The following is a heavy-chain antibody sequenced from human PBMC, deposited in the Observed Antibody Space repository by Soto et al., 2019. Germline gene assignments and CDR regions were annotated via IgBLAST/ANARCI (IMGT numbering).Heavy chain of an antibody. J-gene: IGHJ4*01. Sequence: QPGGYLRLSCAASGFTFSSYAMSWVRQAPGKGLEWVSAISGSGGSTYFADSVKGRFTISRDNSKNTLYLQMNSLRAEDTAVYYCARGRSASSDFDYWGYGTLVTVSS. CDR1: GFTFSSYA. CDR3: ARGRSASSDFDY. D-gene: IGHD3-10*01. V-gene: IGHV3-23*01. CDR2: ISGSGGST.